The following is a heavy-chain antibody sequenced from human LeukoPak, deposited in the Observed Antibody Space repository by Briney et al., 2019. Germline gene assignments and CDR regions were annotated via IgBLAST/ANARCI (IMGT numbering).Heavy chain of an antibody. D-gene: IGHD3-16*02. J-gene: IGHJ4*02. V-gene: IGHV4-61*01. Sequence: SETLSLTCTVSGGSVSSSNYYWSWIRQPPGKGLEWVGCVYYSGTTNYNPSLKSRVTISGDTSKNQFSLKLSSVTAADTAVYYCAIRSLRSSRDSFDYWGQGALVTVSS. CDR1: GGSVSSSNYY. CDR3: AIRSLRSSRDSFDY. CDR2: VYYSGTT.